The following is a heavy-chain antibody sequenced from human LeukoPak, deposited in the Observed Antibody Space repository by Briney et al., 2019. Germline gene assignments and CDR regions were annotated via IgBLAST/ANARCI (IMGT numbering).Heavy chain of an antibody. V-gene: IGHV3-23*01. CDR3: AKLVSSSWYGDYFDY. J-gene: IGHJ4*02. D-gene: IGHD6-13*01. CDR2: ISGSGGST. Sequence: GGSLRLFCTASGFTFSSYAMSWVRQAPGKGLEWVSAISGSGGSTYYADSVKGRFTISRDNSKNTLYLQMNSLRAEDTAVYYCAKLVSSSWYGDYFDYWGQGTLVTVSS. CDR1: GFTFSSYA.